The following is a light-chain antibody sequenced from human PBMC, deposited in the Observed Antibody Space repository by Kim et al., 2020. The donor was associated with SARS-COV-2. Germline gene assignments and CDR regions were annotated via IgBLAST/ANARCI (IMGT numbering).Light chain of an antibody. CDR1: EYISTY. J-gene: IGKJ1*01. V-gene: IGKV1-39*01. Sequence: ASVGDPVTIACRASEYISTYLNWYQHKPGKAPKLLIYTASTVHSGVPSRFSGSGSGADFTLTISSLQPEDFATYYCQHSYTTPWTFGHGTKVDIK. CDR3: QHSYTTPWT. CDR2: TAS.